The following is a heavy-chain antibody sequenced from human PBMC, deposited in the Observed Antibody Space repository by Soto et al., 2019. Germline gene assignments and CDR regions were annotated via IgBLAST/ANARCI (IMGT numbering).Heavy chain of an antibody. V-gene: IGHV4-59*08. J-gene: IGHJ4*02. CDR1: GGSISRSY. Sequence: PSETLSLTCTVSGGSISRSYWSWIRQPPGKGLEWIGYIYYSGSTNYNPYLKSRVTMSVDTFKNQFSLRLSSVTAADKAVYFCASRYYCGYSGYHHSFDSWDRRNLVIASS. D-gene: IGHD5-12*01. CDR3: ASRYYCGYSGYHHSFDS. CDR2: IYYSGST.